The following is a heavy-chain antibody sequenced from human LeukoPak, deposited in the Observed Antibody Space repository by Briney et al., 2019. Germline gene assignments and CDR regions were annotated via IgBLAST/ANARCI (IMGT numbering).Heavy chain of an antibody. CDR3: ARDDSIAAAGTWFDY. CDR2: ISAYNGNT. D-gene: IGHD6-13*01. CDR1: GYTFTSYG. J-gene: IGHJ4*02. V-gene: IGHV1-18*01. Sequence: GASVKVSCKASGYTFTSYGISWVRQAPGQGLEWMGWISAYNGNTNYPQKLQGRVTMTTDTSTTTAYMELRGLRSDDTAVYYCARDDSIAAAGTWFDYWGQGTLVTVSS.